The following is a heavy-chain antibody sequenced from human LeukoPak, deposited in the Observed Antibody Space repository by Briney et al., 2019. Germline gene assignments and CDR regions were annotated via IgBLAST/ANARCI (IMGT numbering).Heavy chain of an antibody. CDR3: AREDGYSSSWYSDY. J-gene: IGHJ4*02. V-gene: IGHV3-11*05. CDR1: GFTFSDYY. CDR2: ISSTSIYT. D-gene: IGHD6-13*01. Sequence: GGSLRLSCAASGFTFSDYYMSWIRQAPGKGLEWVSNISSTSIYTNYADSVKGRFTISRDNAKNSLYLQMNSLRAEDTAVYYCAREDGYSSSWYSDYWGQGTLVTVSS.